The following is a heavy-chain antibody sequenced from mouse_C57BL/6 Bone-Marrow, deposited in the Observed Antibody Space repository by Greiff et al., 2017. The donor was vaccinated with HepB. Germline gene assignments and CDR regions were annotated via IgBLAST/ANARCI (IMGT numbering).Heavy chain of an antibody. D-gene: IGHD2-3*01. CDR1: GFTFSDYY. Sequence: EVMLVESGGGLVQPGGSLKLSCAASGFTFSDYYMYWVRQTPEKRLEWVAYISNGGGSTDYPDTVKGRFTISRDNAKNTLYLQMSRLKSEDTAMYYCARHRWLLRAMDYWGQGTSVTVSS. CDR3: ARHRWLLRAMDY. CDR2: ISNGGGST. J-gene: IGHJ4*01. V-gene: IGHV5-12*01.